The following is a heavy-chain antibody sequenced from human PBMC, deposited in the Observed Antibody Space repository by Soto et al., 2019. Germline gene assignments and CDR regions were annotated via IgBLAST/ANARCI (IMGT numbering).Heavy chain of an antibody. D-gene: IGHD3-3*02. Sequence: VQLLESGGGLVQPGGSLRLSCEASGFTFSTYAMSWVRQAPGEGPEWVSTIGGGDNIFYADSVKGRFTISRDDSKNTVFLQMDNLRVEDTAIYFCAKDSVNFNGIYDAFDVWGQGTVVTVSS. CDR3: AKDSVNFNGIYDAFDV. CDR1: GFTFSTYA. CDR2: IGGGDNI. V-gene: IGHV3-23*01. J-gene: IGHJ3*01.